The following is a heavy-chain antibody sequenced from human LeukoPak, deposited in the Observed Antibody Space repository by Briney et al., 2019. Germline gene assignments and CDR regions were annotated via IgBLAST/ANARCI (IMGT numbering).Heavy chain of an antibody. D-gene: IGHD6-13*01. CDR2: IYYSGST. V-gene: IGHV4-30-4*08. Sequence: SQTLSLTCTVSGGSISSGDYYWSWIRQPPGKGLEWIGYIYYSGSTYHNPSLKSRVTISVDTSKNQFSLKLSSVTAADTAVYYCARNRYSSSWYEAFDIWGQGTMVTVSS. CDR3: ARNRYSSSWYEAFDI. J-gene: IGHJ3*02. CDR1: GGSISSGDYY.